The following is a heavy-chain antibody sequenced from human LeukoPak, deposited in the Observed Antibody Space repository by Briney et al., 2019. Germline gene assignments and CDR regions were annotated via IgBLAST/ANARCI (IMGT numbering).Heavy chain of an antibody. Sequence: GESLKISCKGSGYSFTSYWIGWVRQMPGKGLEWMGIIYPCDSDTRYSPSFQGQVTISADKSISTAYLQWSSLKASDTAMYYCARTGVITVVTWDDAFDIWGQGTMVTVSS. J-gene: IGHJ3*02. CDR3: ARTGVITVVTWDDAFDI. D-gene: IGHD4-23*01. CDR1: GYSFTSYW. V-gene: IGHV5-51*01. CDR2: IYPCDSDT.